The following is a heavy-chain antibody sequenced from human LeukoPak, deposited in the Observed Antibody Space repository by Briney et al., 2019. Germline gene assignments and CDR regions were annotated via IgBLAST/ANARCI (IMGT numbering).Heavy chain of an antibody. CDR3: ARMESYYYYMDV. CDR2: IIPIFGTA. Sequence: SVKVSCKASGGTFSSYAISWVRQAPGQGLEWMGGIIPIFGTANYAQKFQGRVTITTDESTSTAYMELSSLRSEDTAVYYCARMESYYYYMDVWGKGTTVTVSS. J-gene: IGHJ6*03. CDR1: GGTFSSYA. D-gene: IGHD1-1*01. V-gene: IGHV1-69*05.